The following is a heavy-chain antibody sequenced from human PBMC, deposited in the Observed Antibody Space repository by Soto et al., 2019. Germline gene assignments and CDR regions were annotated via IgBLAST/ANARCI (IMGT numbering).Heavy chain of an antibody. J-gene: IGHJ6*02. CDR2: INPKSGGT. Sequence: GASVKVSCKGSGYSFTDYHIHWVRKAPGQRLVWLGRINPKSGGTSTAQEFPVLVTLTADRSISTVYMELTRLRSDDTAVYFCARGHSTDCSNGVCSFFYNHEMDVWGQ. D-gene: IGHD2-8*01. CDR1: GYSFTDYH. V-gene: IGHV1-2*04. CDR3: ARGHSTDCSNGVCSFFYNHEMDV.